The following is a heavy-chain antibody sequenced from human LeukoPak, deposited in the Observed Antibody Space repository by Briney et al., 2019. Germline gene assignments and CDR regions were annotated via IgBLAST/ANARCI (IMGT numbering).Heavy chain of an antibody. Sequence: SETLSLTCTVSGGSISDYYWSWIRQPPGKGLEWIGRIYTSGSTNYNPSLKSRVTISVDTSKNQFSLKLSSVTAADTAVYYCARDPASSYYYYMDVWGKGTTVTVSS. CDR2: IYTSGST. D-gene: IGHD2-2*01. V-gene: IGHV4-4*08. CDR1: GGSISDYY. CDR3: ARDPASSYYYYMDV. J-gene: IGHJ6*03.